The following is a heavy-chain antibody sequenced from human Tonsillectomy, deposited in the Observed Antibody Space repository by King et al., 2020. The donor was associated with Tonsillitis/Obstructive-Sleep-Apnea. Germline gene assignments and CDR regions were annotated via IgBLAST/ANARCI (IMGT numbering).Heavy chain of an antibody. D-gene: IGHD6-19*01. Sequence: VQLVESGAEVKKPGASVKVSCKASGYTFTSYYMHWVRQAPGQGLEWMGIINPSGGSTSYAQKFQGRVTMTRDTSTSTVYMELSSLRSEDTAVYYCARDWVPVEEGIAVAGRPPRGFDPWGQGTLVTVSS. V-gene: IGHV1-46*01. CDR1: GYTFTSYY. J-gene: IGHJ5*02. CDR2: INPSGGST. CDR3: ARDWVPVEEGIAVAGRPPRGFDP.